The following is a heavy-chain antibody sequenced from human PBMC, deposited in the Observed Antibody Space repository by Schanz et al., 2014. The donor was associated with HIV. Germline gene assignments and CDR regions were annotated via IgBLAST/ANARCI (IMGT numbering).Heavy chain of an antibody. V-gene: IGHV3-7*01. D-gene: IGHD1-7*01. J-gene: IGHJ6*02. CDR3: ARAGQLALEQGWGNYYYYYYYGMDV. CDR2: INQDGSEK. Sequence: EVQLLESGGGSVRPGESLRLSCLASGFTFNNYAMSWVRQAPGKGLEWVANINQDGSEKHYVDSVKGRFTISRDNAQNSLYLQMNSLRAEDTAVYYCARAGQLALEQGWGNYYYYYYYGMDVWGQGTTVTVSS. CDR1: GFTFNNYA.